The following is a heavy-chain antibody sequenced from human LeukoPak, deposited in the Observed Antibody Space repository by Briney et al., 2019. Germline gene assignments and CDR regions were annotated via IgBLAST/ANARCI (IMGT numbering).Heavy chain of an antibody. J-gene: IGHJ3*02. Sequence: GGSLRLSCAASGFTFSSYSMNWVRQAPGKGLEWVSYISSSSSTIYYADSVKGRFTISRDNAKNSLYLQMNSLRAEDTAVYYCAREMVRGVYDAFDIWGQGTKVTVSS. CDR3: AREMVRGVYDAFDI. CDR2: ISSSSSTI. CDR1: GFTFSSYS. V-gene: IGHV3-48*04. D-gene: IGHD3-10*01.